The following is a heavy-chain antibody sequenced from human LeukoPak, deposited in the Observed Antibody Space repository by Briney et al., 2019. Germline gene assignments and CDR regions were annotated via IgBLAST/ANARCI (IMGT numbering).Heavy chain of an antibody. Sequence: GGSLRLSCAASGFTFSGYWMRWVRQTPGNGLEWVANIKEDGNEKYYVDSVKGRFTIPRDNAKNSLYLQMSSLRAEDTAVYYCAKDGGVAGLFQYWGQGTLVTVSS. J-gene: IGHJ4*02. CDR1: GFTFSGYW. V-gene: IGHV3-7*01. D-gene: IGHD6-19*01. CDR3: AKDGGVAGLFQY. CDR2: IKEDGNEK.